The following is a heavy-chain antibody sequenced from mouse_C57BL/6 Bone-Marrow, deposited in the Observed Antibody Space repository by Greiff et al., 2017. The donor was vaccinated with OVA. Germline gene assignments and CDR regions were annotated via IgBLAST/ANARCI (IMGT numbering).Heavy chain of an antibody. CDR3: ARERGVYDYDGRYYFDY. CDR1: GYTFTSYW. J-gene: IGHJ2*01. D-gene: IGHD2-4*01. V-gene: IGHV1-59*01. CDR2: IDPSDSYT. Sequence: QVQLQQPGAELVRPGTSVKLSCKASGYTFTSYWMHWVKQRPGQGLEWIGVIDPSDSYTNYNQKFKGKATLTVDTSSSTAYMQLSSLTSEDSAVYYCARERGVYDYDGRYYFDYWGKGTTLTVSS.